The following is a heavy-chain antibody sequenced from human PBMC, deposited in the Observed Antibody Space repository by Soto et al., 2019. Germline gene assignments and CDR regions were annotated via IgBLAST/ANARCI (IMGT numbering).Heavy chain of an antibody. D-gene: IGHD6-13*01. V-gene: IGHV3-23*01. CDR1: GFTFSNFD. Sequence: EVQLLESGGGLVQPGGSLRLSCAASGFTFSNFDMSWVRQAPGKRLEWVSGISTSGGTTYYADSVKARFTSSRVNSKNTLYLQMTSLRAVDTGVYYCATGTAAPAHWGQGTLVTVSS. CDR2: ISTSGGTT. J-gene: IGHJ1*01. CDR3: ATGTAAPAH.